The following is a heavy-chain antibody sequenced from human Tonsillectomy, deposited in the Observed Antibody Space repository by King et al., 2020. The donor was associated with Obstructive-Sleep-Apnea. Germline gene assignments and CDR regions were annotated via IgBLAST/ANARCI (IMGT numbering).Heavy chain of an antibody. V-gene: IGHV3-23*04. D-gene: IGHD1-26*01. CDR2: ISGSGGST. Sequence: VQLVESGGGLVQPGGSLRLSCAASGFTFSSYAMSWVRQAPGKGLEWVSAISGSGGSTSYTDSVRGRFPISRDNSNNTLFLQMNSLRADDTAVYYFAKSGSYYSWGQGTLVTVSS. J-gene: IGHJ4*02. CDR1: GFTFSSYA. CDR3: AKSGSYYS.